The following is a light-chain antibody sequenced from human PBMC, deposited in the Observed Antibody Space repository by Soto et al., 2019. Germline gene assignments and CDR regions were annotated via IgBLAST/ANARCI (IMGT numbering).Light chain of an antibody. V-gene: IGKV1-5*01. J-gene: IGKJ4*01. CDR2: DAS. CDR3: QQYGSYVT. CDR1: QSISSR. Sequence: EIHMTLSPSTLTAAVGDRVTITSRASQSISSRLAWYQQKPGKAPKLLIYDASSLQSGVPSRFSGRGSGTEFTLTISSLQPDDFATYYCQQYGSYVTFGGGTKADIK.